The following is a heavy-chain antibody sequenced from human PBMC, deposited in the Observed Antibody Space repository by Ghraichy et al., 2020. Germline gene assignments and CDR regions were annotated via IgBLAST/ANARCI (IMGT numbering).Heavy chain of an antibody. CDR1: GFTFSSYA. CDR2: ISGSAGST. J-gene: IGHJ4*02. CDR3: AKVGSAVAGIFVDY. Sequence: GGSLRLSCVASGFTFSSYAMTWVRQAPGKGLEWVALISGSAGSTYYADSVKGRFTISRDNSKNTLYLQMNSLRVEDTAVYYCAKVGSAVAGIFVDYWGQGTLVTVSS. V-gene: IGHV3-23*01. D-gene: IGHD6-19*01.